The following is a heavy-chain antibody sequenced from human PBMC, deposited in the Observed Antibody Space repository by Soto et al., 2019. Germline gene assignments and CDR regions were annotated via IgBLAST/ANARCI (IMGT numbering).Heavy chain of an antibody. D-gene: IGHD1-26*01. V-gene: IGHV3-23*01. CDR1: GFTFSSYA. CDR2: IGASGAGT. Sequence: PGGSLRLSCAASGFTFSSYAMSWVRQAPGKGLEWVSAIGASGAGTYYAEYVKGRFTISRDNSKNTLYLQMNSLRAEDTAVYYCALPKTGSYFDYWGQGTLVTVSS. J-gene: IGHJ4*02. CDR3: ALPKTGSYFDY.